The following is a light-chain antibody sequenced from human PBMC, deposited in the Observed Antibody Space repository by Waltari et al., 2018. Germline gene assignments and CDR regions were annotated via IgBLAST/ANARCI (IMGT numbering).Light chain of an antibody. J-gene: IGLJ2*01. V-gene: IGLV1-44*01. CDR2: SNN. CDR3: AVWVDSMNAVV. Sequence: QSVLTQSPSASGTAGQRVAISCSGSDSDLGRNSVDWYQQVPGTAPKLLIYSNNQRPSGVPDRFSGSKSGTSASLAISGLQSGGESYYYCAVWVDSMNAVVFGGGTNLTVL. CDR1: DSDLGRNS.